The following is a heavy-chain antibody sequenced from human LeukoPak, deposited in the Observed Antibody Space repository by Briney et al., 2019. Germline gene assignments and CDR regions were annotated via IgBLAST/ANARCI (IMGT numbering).Heavy chain of an antibody. J-gene: IGHJ6*03. D-gene: IGHD5-24*01. CDR1: GGTFSSYA. V-gene: IGHV1-69*13. CDR2: IIPIFGTA. CDR3: ARDHGGRYYYYYMDV. Sequence: GAPVKVSCKASGGTFSSYAISWVRQAPGQGLEWMGGIIPIFGTANYAQKFQGRVTITADESTSTAYMELSSLRSEDTAVYYCARDHGGRYYYYYMDVWGKGTTVTVSS.